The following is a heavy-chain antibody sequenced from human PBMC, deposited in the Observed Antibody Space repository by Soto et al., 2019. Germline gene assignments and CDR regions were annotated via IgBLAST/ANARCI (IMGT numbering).Heavy chain of an antibody. CDR2: IYYSGNT. Sequence: QVQLQESGPGLVKPSKTLSLTCTVSGGSISSYYWSWIRQSPGKGLEWIGYIYYSGNTNYNPSLKSRVIISIDTSKNQFSLKLTSVTAADTAVYYCARHPTDAFDFWGQGTMVTVSS. CDR3: ARHPTDAFDF. J-gene: IGHJ3*01. V-gene: IGHV4-59*08. CDR1: GGSISSYY.